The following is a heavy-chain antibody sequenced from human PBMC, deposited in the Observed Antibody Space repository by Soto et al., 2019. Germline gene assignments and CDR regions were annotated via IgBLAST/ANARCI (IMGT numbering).Heavy chain of an antibody. CDR3: ARDERSTSWTIDY. V-gene: IGHV3-74*01. CDR2: INSDGSST. Sequence: LRLSCAASGFTFSSYWMHWVRQAPGKGLVWVSRINSDGSSTSYADSVKGRFTISRDNAKNTLYLQMNSLRAEDTAVYYCARDERSTSWTIDYWGQGTLVTVSS. CDR1: GFTFSSYW. J-gene: IGHJ4*02. D-gene: IGHD2-2*01.